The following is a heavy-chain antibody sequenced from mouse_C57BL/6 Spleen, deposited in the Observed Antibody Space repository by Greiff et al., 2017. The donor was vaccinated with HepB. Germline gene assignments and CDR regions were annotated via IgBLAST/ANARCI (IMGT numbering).Heavy chain of an antibody. V-gene: IGHV14-2*01. CDR3: ARGYGSSYGAMDY. J-gene: IGHJ4*01. CDR2: IDPEDGET. D-gene: IGHD1-1*01. Sequence: DVKLQESGAELVKPGASVKLSCTASGFNIKDYYMHWVKQRTEQGLEWIGRIDPEDGETKYAPKFQGKATITADTSSNTAYLQLSSLTSEDTAVYYCARGYGSSYGAMDYWGQGTSVTVSS. CDR1: GFNIKDYY.